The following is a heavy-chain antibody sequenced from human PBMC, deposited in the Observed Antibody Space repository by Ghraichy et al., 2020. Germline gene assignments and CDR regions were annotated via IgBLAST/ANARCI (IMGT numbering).Heavy chain of an antibody. D-gene: IGHD6-6*01. CDR2: LSDTGGST. J-gene: IGHJ4*02. CDR3: TKLWTSSSEGDY. CDR1: GFTFSNYV. Sequence: LSLTCASSGFTFSNYVMTWVRQAPGKGLEWVSALSDTGGSTYYMDSVKGRFTISRDNSKNTLYLQMSSLRAEDTAVYYCTKLWTSSSEGDYWGQGTLVTVSS. V-gene: IGHV3-23*01.